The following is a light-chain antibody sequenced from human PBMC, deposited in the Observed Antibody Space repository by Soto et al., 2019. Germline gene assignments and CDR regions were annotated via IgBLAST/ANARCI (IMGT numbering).Light chain of an antibody. V-gene: IGLV2-8*01. CDR2: EVF. Sequence: QSVLTQPPSASGSPGQSVTLSCTGTSGDVGAYNYVSWFQQHPGKAPKLMIYEVFKRPSGAPERFTGSKSGNTASLTVSGLQAEDEADYYCSSYAGNNNYVVFGGGTQLTVL. CDR3: SSYAGNNNYVV. CDR1: SGDVGAYNY. J-gene: IGLJ2*01.